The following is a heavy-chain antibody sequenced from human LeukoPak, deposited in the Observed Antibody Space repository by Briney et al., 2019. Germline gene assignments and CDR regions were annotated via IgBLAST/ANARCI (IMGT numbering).Heavy chain of an antibody. D-gene: IGHD1-26*01. Sequence: GGSLRLPCVASGFTFRKYWLHWVRQAPGKGLEWVSRINPDDESTSYADSVRGRFTISRDNAKNTLYLQMNSLRAEDTAVYYCLTILEATIDAFDIWGQGTMVTVSS. CDR2: INPDDEST. CDR1: GFTFRKYW. J-gene: IGHJ3*02. V-gene: IGHV3-74*01. CDR3: LTILEATIDAFDI.